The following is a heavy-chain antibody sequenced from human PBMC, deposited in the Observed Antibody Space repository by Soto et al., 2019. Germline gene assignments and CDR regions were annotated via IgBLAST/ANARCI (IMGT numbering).Heavy chain of an antibody. CDR1: GYTFTSYG. D-gene: IGHD3-10*01. V-gene: IGHV1-18*01. Sequence: GASVKVSCKASGYTFTSYGISWVRQAPGQGLEWTGWISAYNGNTNYAQKLQGRVTMTTDTSTSTAYMELRSLRSDDTAVYYCARGRYYYGSGSYYNGAFDIWGQGTMVTVSS. CDR3: ARGRYYYGSGSYYNGAFDI. CDR2: ISAYNGNT. J-gene: IGHJ3*02.